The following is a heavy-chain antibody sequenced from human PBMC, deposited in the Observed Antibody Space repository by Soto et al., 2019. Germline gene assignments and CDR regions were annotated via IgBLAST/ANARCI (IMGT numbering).Heavy chain of an antibody. V-gene: IGHV3-30-3*01. J-gene: IGHJ4*02. CDR1: GFNFSFYA. CDR3: ARVGCSSIWWVAQLVN. CDR2: ISFDGNNI. D-gene: IGHD2-2*01. Sequence: GGSLRLSCASSGFNFSFYAMHWVRQTPGKGLEWVAVISFDGNNIYYADSVRGRFIISRDSSSSMLYLQMNNLKPEDSAIYYCARVGCSSIWWVAQLVNWGQGTLVTVFS.